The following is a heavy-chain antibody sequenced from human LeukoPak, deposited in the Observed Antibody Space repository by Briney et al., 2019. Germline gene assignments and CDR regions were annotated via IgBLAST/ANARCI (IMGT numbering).Heavy chain of an antibody. CDR1: GFIFNSYS. J-gene: IGHJ4*02. Sequence: GGSLRLSCAASGFIFNSYSMHWVRQAPGKGLEGVTAISDDGTYKFYADSVKGRFTISGDNSKNTLYLQMNSLRVEDTAIYYCTRGMLRQPPDYWGQGMLVTVSS. V-gene: IGHV3-30-3*01. CDR2: ISDDGTYK. D-gene: IGHD3-10*02. CDR3: TRGMLRQPPDY.